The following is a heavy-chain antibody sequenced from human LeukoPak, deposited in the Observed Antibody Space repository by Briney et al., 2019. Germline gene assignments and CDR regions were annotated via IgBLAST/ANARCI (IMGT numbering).Heavy chain of an antibody. CDR3: ARAHYYDSSGPNYFDY. Sequence: GASVKVSCKASGYTFTSYYMHWVRQAPGQGPEWMGIINPSGGSTSYAQKFQGRVTMTRDMSTSTVYMELSRLRSDDTAVYYCARAHYYDSSGPNYFDYWGQGTLVTVSS. V-gene: IGHV1-46*01. CDR1: GYTFTSYY. J-gene: IGHJ4*02. CDR2: INPSGGST. D-gene: IGHD3-22*01.